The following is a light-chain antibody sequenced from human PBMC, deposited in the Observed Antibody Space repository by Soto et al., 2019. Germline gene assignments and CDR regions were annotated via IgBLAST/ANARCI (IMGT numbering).Light chain of an antibody. CDR1: QSVLLNSNNYNY. CDR2: WAS. V-gene: IGKV4-1*01. Sequence: DIVMTQSPDSLAVSLGERASINCKSSQSVLLNSNNYNYLAWYQQKPGQPPKLLIYWASTRESGVPDRFSGSGSGTDFTLTISSLQAEDVAVYYCQQYYLIPHTFGQGTKLEIK. CDR3: QQYYLIPHT. J-gene: IGKJ2*01.